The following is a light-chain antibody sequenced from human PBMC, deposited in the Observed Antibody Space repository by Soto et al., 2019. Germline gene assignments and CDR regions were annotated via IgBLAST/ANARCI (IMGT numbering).Light chain of an antibody. Sequence: DIVMTQSPLSLPVTPGEPASISCRSSQSLLHSKGYNYLDWYLQKPGQSPQLLIYLGSNRASGVPDRFSGSGSGTDFTLKIRRVEAEDVGVYYCMQALQARTFGQGTKVDIK. CDR2: LGS. CDR3: MQALQART. V-gene: IGKV2-28*01. J-gene: IGKJ1*01. CDR1: QSLLHSKGYNY.